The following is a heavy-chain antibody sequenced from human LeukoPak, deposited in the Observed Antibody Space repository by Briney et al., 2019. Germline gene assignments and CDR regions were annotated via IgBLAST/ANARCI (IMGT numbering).Heavy chain of an antibody. CDR3: AKDLPAGGFDP. CDR2: ISYDGSNK. D-gene: IGHD1-26*01. CDR1: GFTFSSYG. Sequence: GGSLRLSCAASGFTFSSYGMHWVRQAPSKGLEWVAVISYDGSNKYYADSVKGRFTISRDNSKNTLYLQMNSLRAEDTAVYYCAKDLPAGGFDPWGQGTLVTVSS. V-gene: IGHV3-30*18. J-gene: IGHJ5*02.